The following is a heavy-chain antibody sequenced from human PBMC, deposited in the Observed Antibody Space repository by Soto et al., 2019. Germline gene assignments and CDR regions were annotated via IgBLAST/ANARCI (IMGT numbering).Heavy chain of an antibody. V-gene: IGHV3-30*18. D-gene: IGHD1-26*01. CDR1: GFTFSSYG. Sequence: GGSLRLSCAASGFTFSSYGMHWVRQAPGKGLEWVAVISYDGSNKYYADSVKGRFTISRDNSKNTLYLQMNSLRAEDTAVFYCAKDVVVGATTGLGDYYYYYGMDVWGQGTTVTVSS. CDR2: ISYDGSNK. CDR3: AKDVVVGATTGLGDYYYYYGMDV. J-gene: IGHJ6*02.